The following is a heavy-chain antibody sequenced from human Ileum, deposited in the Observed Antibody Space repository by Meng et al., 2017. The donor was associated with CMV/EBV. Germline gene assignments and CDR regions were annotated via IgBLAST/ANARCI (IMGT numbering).Heavy chain of an antibody. CDR3: ARDWGTGTECRGDCLSY. Sequence: GESLKISCAASGFTFNNYWMTWVRQAPGKGLEWVASIKHDGTETHFAHSVKGRFTISRDNAKNTLYVQMDSPRAEDTAIYYCARDWGTGTECRGDCLSYWGQGTLVTVSS. CDR2: IKHDGTET. D-gene: IGHD2-21*01. CDR1: GFTFNNYW. V-gene: IGHV3-7*01. J-gene: IGHJ4*02.